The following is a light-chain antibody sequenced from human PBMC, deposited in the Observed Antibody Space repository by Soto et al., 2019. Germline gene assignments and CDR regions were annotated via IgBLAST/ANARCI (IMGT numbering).Light chain of an antibody. CDR1: SGHSSYA. Sequence: QPVLTQSPSASASLGASVKRTCTLSSGHSSYAIAWHQQQPEKGPRYLMKLNSDGSHSKGDGIPDRFSGSSSGAERYLTISSLQSEDEADYYCQTWGTGHVVFGGGTKLTVL. J-gene: IGLJ2*01. CDR3: QTWGTGHVV. CDR2: LNSDGSH. V-gene: IGLV4-69*01.